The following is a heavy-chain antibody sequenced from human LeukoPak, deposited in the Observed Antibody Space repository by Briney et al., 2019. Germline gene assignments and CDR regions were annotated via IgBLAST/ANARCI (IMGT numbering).Heavy chain of an antibody. V-gene: IGHV3-33*08. CDR3: ARDGGGWNFDY. J-gene: IGHJ4*01. D-gene: IGHD6-19*01. CDR2: IWSDGSHI. Sequence: GSLRLSCAASGFTFSSYAMSWVRQGPGKGLEWVAVIWSDGSHINYADSVKGRFTISRDNSKNTLYLQMNSLRADDAAVYYCARDGGGWNFDYWGHGTLVTVSS. CDR1: GFTFSSYA.